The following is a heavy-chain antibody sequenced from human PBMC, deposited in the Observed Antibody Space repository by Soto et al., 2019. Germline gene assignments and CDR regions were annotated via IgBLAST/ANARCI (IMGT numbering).Heavy chain of an antibody. CDR2: ISYTGST. D-gene: IGHD1-1*01. CDR1: GGSINSYY. CDR3: ARPYPIGNHWNYFDY. J-gene: IGHJ4*02. V-gene: IGHV4-59*01. Sequence: QVQLQESGPGLVKPSETLSLTCSVSGGSINSYYWGWIRQPPGKGLEWIGYISYTGSTDYSPSLKSRITLSVDTSKNQFSLNVRSVTASHTAIYFCARPYPIGNHWNYFDYWGRGTLVTVSS.